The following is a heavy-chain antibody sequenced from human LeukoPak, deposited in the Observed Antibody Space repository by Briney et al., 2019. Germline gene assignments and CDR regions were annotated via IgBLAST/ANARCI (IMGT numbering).Heavy chain of an antibody. CDR1: GFTFSSYA. CDR3: AKSLSWGRGSPTIDY. CDR2: ISGSGGST. D-gene: IGHD7-27*01. J-gene: IGHJ4*02. Sequence: GGSLRLSCAASGFTFSSYAMSWVRQAPGKGLEWVSAISGSGGSTYYADSVKGRFTISRDNSKNTLYLQMNSLRAEDTAVYYCAKSLSWGRGSPTIDYWGQGTLVTASS. V-gene: IGHV3-23*01.